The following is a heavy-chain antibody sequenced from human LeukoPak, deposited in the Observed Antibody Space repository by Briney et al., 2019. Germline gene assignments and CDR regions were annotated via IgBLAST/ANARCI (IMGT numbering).Heavy chain of an antibody. Sequence: PGGSLRLSCAASGFTFSNYAMNWVRQASGKGLEWVGRIRSKAKNYATAYAASVKGRFTISRDDSKNTAYLQMNSLKTEDTAVYYCTRLAHLGGSGAYSSSWVFDYWGQGTLVTVSS. CDR1: GFTFSNYA. D-gene: IGHD6-13*01. J-gene: IGHJ4*02. CDR3: TRLAHLGGSGAYSSSWVFDY. CDR2: IRSKAKNYAT. V-gene: IGHV3-73*01.